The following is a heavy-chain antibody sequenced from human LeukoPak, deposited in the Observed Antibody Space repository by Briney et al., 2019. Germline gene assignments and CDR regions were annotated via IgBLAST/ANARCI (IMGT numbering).Heavy chain of an antibody. CDR3: AKDTTVTTFHY. J-gene: IGHJ4*02. D-gene: IGHD4-17*01. V-gene: IGHV3-66*01. Sequence: GGSLRLSRAASGFTVSSNYMSWVRQAPGKGPEWVSVIYSGGSTYYADSVKGRFTISRDNSKNTLYLQMNSLRAEDTAVYYCAKDTTVTTFHYWGQGTLVTVSS. CDR2: IYSGGST. CDR1: GFTVSSNY.